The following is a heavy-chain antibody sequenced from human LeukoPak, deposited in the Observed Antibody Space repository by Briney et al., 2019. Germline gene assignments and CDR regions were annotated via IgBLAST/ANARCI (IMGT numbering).Heavy chain of an antibody. CDR2: IQQDGSEK. CDR1: GFTFSTYW. V-gene: IGHV3-7*01. D-gene: IGHD1-26*01. CDR3: ARDKIVGATHFDY. J-gene: IGHJ4*02. Sequence: GGSLRLSCAASGFTFSTYWMSWVRQAPGKGLEWVANIQQDGSEKYYVDSVKGRFTISRDNAKNSLYLQMNSPRAEDTAVYYCARDKIVGATHFDYWGQGTLVTVSS.